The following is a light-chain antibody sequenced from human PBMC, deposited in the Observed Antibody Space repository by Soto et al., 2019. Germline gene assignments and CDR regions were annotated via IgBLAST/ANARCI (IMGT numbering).Light chain of an antibody. V-gene: IGKV1-27*01. Sequence: DIQMTPSPSSLAASVGDRVTISCRASQGISNDLAWYQQKPGRVPKLLIYAASTVQSGVSSRFNCSGSGTDVTLTISGVQHEDVATYDGQTYNWPQFTVGPGTKMDLK. CDR1: QGISND. CDR2: AAS. J-gene: IGKJ3*01. CDR3: QTYNWPQFT.